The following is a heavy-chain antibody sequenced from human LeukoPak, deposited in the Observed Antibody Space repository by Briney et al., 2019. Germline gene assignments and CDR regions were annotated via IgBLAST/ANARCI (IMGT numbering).Heavy chain of an antibody. J-gene: IGHJ4*02. Sequence: ASVKVSCKASGYTFNYYGISWVRQAPGQGLEWMGWINTDTGITNYAQKFQDRVTMTKDTSTSTAYMELRSLRSDDTAIYYCARDLDYYDSSGYPRGDYWGQGTLLTVSS. CDR1: GYTFNYYG. CDR3: ARDLDYYDSSGYPRGDY. CDR2: INTDTGIT. V-gene: IGHV1-18*01. D-gene: IGHD3-22*01.